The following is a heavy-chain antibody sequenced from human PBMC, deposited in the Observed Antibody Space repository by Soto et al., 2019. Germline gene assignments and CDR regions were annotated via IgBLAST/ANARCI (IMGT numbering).Heavy chain of an antibody. J-gene: IGHJ4*02. V-gene: IGHV3-23*01. D-gene: IGHD3-22*01. Sequence: GGSLRLSCAASGFTFSSYAMSWVRQAPGKGLEWVSAISGSGGSTYYADSVRGRFTISRDNSKNTLYLQMNSLRAEDTALYFCASRNYFDSRGYYQYYFDYWGQGTLVTVSS. CDR2: ISGSGGST. CDR3: ASRNYFDSRGYYQYYFDY. CDR1: GFTFSSYA.